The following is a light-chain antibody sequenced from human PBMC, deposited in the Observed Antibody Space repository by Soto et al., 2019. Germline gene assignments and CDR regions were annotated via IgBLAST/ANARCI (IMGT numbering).Light chain of an antibody. CDR1: SSNIGAGYD. J-gene: IGLJ1*01. Sequence: QSVLTQPPSVSGAPGQRVTISCTGSSSNIGAGYDVHWYQQLPGTAPTLLIYDNSNRPSGVPDRFSGSKSGTSASLAITGLQAEDEADYYCQSYDSSLSVLYVFGTGTKLTVL. CDR2: DNS. CDR3: QSYDSSLSVLYV. V-gene: IGLV1-40*01.